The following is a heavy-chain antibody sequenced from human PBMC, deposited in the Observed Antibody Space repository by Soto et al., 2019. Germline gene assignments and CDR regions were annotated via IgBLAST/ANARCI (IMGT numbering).Heavy chain of an antibody. D-gene: IGHD3-22*01. J-gene: IGHJ4*02. CDR3: ARVAGNRLNYYDSSGYIDY. CDR2: IIPIFGTA. Sequence: QVQLVQSGAEVKKPGSSVKVSCKASGGTFSSYAISGVRQAPGQGLEWMGGIIPIFGTANYAQKFQGRVTITADESTSTAYMELSSLRSEDTAVYYCARVAGNRLNYYDSSGYIDYWGQGTLVTVSS. V-gene: IGHV1-69*01. CDR1: GGTFSSYA.